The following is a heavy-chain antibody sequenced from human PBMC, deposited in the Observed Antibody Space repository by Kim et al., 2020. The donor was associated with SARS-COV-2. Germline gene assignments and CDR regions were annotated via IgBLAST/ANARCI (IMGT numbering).Heavy chain of an antibody. Sequence: GGSLRLSCAASGFTFSSYAMSWVRQAPGKGLEWVSVISGSGGSTYYADSVKGRFTISRDNSKNTLYLQMNSLRAEDTAVYYCAKDQEKGPYSSRWDLRWFDPWGQGTLVTVSS. D-gene: IGHD6-13*01. CDR2: ISGSGGST. CDR3: AKDQEKGPYSSRWDLRWFDP. J-gene: IGHJ5*02. V-gene: IGHV3-23*01. CDR1: GFTFSSYA.